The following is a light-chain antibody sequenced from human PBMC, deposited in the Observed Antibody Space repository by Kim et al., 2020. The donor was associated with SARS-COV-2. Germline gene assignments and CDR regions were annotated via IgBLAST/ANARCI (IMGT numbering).Light chain of an antibody. CDR1: QSISSF. Sequence: DIQMTQSPSSLSASVGDRVTITCRASQSISSFLHWYQQKPGKAPNVLIHSSSRLQSGVPSRFSGSGSGTNFTLTINSLQPEDFATYYCQQTYNAPRTFGQGTKVDIK. V-gene: IGKV1-39*01. J-gene: IGKJ1*01. CDR2: SSS. CDR3: QQTYNAPRT.